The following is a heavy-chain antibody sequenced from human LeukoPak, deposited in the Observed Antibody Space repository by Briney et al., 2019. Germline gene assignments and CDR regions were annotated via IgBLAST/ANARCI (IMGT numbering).Heavy chain of an antibody. V-gene: IGHV3-7*04. CDR1: GFIVRNDW. Sequence: GGSLRLSCAASGFIVRNDWMSWVRQAPGKGLEWVANIKPDVNEKYYVESMKGRFSISRDNAKNSLYLHMNSLRAEDTAVYYCARDRYYYDNSGAGVPDNWGQGTLVTVSS. D-gene: IGHD3-22*01. CDR3: ARDRYYYDNSGAGVPDN. CDR2: IKPDVNEK. J-gene: IGHJ4*02.